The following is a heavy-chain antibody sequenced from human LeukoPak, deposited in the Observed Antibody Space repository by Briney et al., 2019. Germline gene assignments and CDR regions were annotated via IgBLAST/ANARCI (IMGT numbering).Heavy chain of an antibody. V-gene: IGHV3-64D*06. CDR2: VFINGVTT. CDR1: GFXFNSYA. CDR3: IKDRSDRGLHAFDI. Sequence: PGGSLRLSCSASGFXFNSYAIHWVRQAPGKGREYVARVFINGVTTNYGDSVKGRFTISRDNSKYTLYLQMSSLRAEDSAVYYCIKDRSDRGLHAFDIWGQGTMVTVSS. D-gene: IGHD3-22*01. J-gene: IGHJ3*02.